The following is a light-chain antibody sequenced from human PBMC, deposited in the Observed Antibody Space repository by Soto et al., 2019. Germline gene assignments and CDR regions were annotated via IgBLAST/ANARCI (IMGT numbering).Light chain of an antibody. V-gene: IGKV3D-15*01. J-gene: IGKJ1*01. CDR1: QSVSSN. Sequence: EIVMTQSPATLSVSPGERATLSCRASQSVSSNLSWYQQKPGQAPRLLIYGASNRATGIPDRFSGSGSGTDFTLTITRLEHEDFAMYYCQRYDSFRTFGQGTKVDIK. CDR2: GAS. CDR3: QRYDSFRT.